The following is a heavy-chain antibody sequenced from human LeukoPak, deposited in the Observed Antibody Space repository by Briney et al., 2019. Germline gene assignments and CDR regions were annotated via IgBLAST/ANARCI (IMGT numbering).Heavy chain of an antibody. J-gene: IGHJ4*02. Sequence: GGSLRLSCAASGFTFSSYWMHWVRQAPGKGLVWVTRINIDGSNTTYADSVKGRFTISRDNAKNTLYLQMNSLRTEDTAVFYCTRGPTSGWFPFDYWGQGALVTVSS. D-gene: IGHD6-13*01. V-gene: IGHV3-74*01. CDR1: GFTFSSYW. CDR2: INIDGSNT. CDR3: TRGPTSGWFPFDY.